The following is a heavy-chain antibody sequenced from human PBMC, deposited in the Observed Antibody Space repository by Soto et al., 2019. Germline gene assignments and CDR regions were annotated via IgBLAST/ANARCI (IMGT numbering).Heavy chain of an antibody. D-gene: IGHD6-19*01. CDR3: AASGSGQYYFDF. CDR1: GNSFTIYW. Sequence: GESLKISCKGSGNSFTIYWIGRVRQMPGKGLEWMGIFYPGDSNIRYSPSFQGQVTISADKSISTAYLQWSSLKASDTALYYCAASGSGQYYFDFWGQGTLVTVSS. V-gene: IGHV5-51*01. J-gene: IGHJ4*02. CDR2: FYPGDSNI.